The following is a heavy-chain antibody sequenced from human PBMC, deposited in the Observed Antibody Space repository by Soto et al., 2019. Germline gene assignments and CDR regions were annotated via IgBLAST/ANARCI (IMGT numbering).Heavy chain of an antibody. CDR3: AYDFWSGSHDAFDI. Sequence: GASVKVSCKASGFTFTSSAMQWVRQARGQRLEWIGWIVVGSGNTNYAQKFQERVTITRDMSTSTAYMELSSLRSEDTAVYYCAYDFWSGSHDAFDIWGRGTMVTVSS. V-gene: IGHV1-58*02. CDR1: GFTFTSSA. J-gene: IGHJ3*02. D-gene: IGHD3-3*01. CDR2: IVVGSGNT.